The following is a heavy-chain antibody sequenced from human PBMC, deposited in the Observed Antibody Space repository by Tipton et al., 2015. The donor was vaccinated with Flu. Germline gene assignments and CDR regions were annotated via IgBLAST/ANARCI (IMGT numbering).Heavy chain of an antibody. J-gene: IGHJ5*02. CDR3: ARGGGGYSP. CDR1: GGSFSGYY. CDR2: ITHSGST. D-gene: IGHD3-22*01. Sequence: TLSLTCAVYGGSFSGYYWSWIRQPPGKGLERIGEITHSGSTTYNPSLKSRVTVSLDKSKNQFSLKLTSVTAADTAVYYCARGGGGYSPWSQGTLVTVSS. V-gene: IGHV4-34*01.